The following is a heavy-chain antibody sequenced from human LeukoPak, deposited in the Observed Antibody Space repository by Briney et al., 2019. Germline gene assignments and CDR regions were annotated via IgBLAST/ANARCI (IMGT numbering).Heavy chain of an antibody. Sequence: ADPLSLTHALFCRSFSVYSGRWIRQPPGKGLECIGEINHGGTTDYTPSLKSRVTISGDTSKNKFSLRLDSVTAADTAVYYCARLTHPVFWLVDCPVFDYWGEGTLVSVSS. J-gene: IGHJ4*02. CDR2: INHGGTT. V-gene: IGHV4-34*01. CDR3: ARLTHPVFWLVDCPVFDY. CDR1: CRSFSVYS. D-gene: IGHD3-3*01.